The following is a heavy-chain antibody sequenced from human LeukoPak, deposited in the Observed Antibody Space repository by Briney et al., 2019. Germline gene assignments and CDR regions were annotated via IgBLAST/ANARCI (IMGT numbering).Heavy chain of an antibody. J-gene: IGHJ4*02. V-gene: IGHV3-48*03. CDR1: GFTFSSYE. D-gene: IGHD5-12*01. CDR2: ISSSGSTI. CDR3: ASVDIVAPGG. Sequence: GGSLRLSCAASGFTFSSYEMNWVRQAPGKGLEWVSYISSSGSTIYYADSMKGRFTISRDNAKNSLYLQMNSLRAEDTAVYYCASVDIVAPGGWGQGTLVTVSS.